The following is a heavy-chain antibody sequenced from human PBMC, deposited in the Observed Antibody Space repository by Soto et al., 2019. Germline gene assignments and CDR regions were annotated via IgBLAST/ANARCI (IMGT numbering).Heavy chain of an antibody. D-gene: IGHD6-6*01. CDR3: ARDXAEYSSSSQGVSDWFDP. V-gene: IGHV3-33*01. CDR2: IWYDGSNK. Sequence: GGSLRLSCAASGFTFSSYGMHWVRQAPGKGLEWVAVIWYDGSNKYYADSVKGRFTISRDNSKNTLYLQMNSLGAEDTAVYYCARDXAEYSSSSQGVSDWFDPWGQGTLVTVSS. CDR1: GFTFSSYG. J-gene: IGHJ5*02.